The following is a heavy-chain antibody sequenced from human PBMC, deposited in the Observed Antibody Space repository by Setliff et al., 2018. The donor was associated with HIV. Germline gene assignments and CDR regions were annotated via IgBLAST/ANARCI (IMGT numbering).Heavy chain of an antibody. V-gene: IGHV4-59*01. CDR2: IYYSGVT. Sequence: SETLSLTCTVSGGSISSYYWNWIRQPPGKGLEWIGYIYYSGVTNYNPSLKSRVTISLGTSKNQFSLKLTSVTAADTAVYYCARDTSGGYWGQGTLVTVSS. CDR1: GGSISSYY. CDR3: ARDTSGGY. J-gene: IGHJ4*02. D-gene: IGHD3-10*01.